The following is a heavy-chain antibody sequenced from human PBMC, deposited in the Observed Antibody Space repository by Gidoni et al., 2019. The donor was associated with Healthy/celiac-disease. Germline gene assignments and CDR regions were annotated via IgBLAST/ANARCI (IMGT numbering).Heavy chain of an antibody. CDR2: INHSGST. J-gene: IGHJ6*02. Sequence: QVQLQQWGAGLLKPSETLSLTCAVYGGSFSGYYWSWIRQPPGKGLEWIGEINHSGSTNYNPSLKSRVTISVDTSKNQFSLKLSSVTAADTAVYYCARGDIVVVVAGPYGMDVWGQGTTVTVSS. CDR1: GGSFSGYY. CDR3: ARGDIVVVVAGPYGMDV. V-gene: IGHV4-34*01. D-gene: IGHD2-15*01.